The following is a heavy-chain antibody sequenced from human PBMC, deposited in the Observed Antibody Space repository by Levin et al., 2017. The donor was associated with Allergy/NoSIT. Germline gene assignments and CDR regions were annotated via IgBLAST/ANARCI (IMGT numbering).Heavy chain of an antibody. D-gene: IGHD2-2*02. CDR2: IYPGDSDT. V-gene: IGHV5-51*01. CDR3: ARVIYQPLLYNGAFDI. J-gene: IGHJ3*02. CDR1: GYSFTSYW. Sequence: GESLKISCKGSGYSFTSYWIGWVRQMPGKGLEWMGIIYPGDSDTRYSPSFQGQVTISADKSISTAYLQWSSLKASDTAMYYCARVIYQPLLYNGAFDIWGQGTMVTVSS.